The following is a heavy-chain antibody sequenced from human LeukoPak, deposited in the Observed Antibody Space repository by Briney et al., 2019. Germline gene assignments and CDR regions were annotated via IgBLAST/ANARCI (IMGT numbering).Heavy chain of an antibody. D-gene: IGHD3-10*01. V-gene: IGHV3-7*01. CDR1: GFTFSTSW. CDR2: IKADGSGK. Sequence: PGGSLRLSCEASGFTFSTSWMTWVRQAPGMGLERVANIKADGSGKYYVDSVRGRFSISRDNAKNSLYLELNNLRAEDTGVYFCARDRGCQQFDYWGQGTLVTVSS. CDR3: ARDRGCQQFDY. J-gene: IGHJ4*01.